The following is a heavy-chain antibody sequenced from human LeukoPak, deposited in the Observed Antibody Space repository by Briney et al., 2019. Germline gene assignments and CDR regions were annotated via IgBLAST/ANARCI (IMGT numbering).Heavy chain of an antibody. CDR2: INPNSGGT. D-gene: IGHD5-12*01. V-gene: IGHV1-2*02. CDR1: GYTFTGYY. J-gene: IGHJ4*02. CDR3: ARYGGYSGAFDY. Sequence: GASVTVSFTASGYTFTGYYMHLVRQAPGQGLEWMGWINPNSGGTNYSQKFQGRVTMTRDTSISTAYMELSRLRSDDTGVYYCARYGGYSGAFDYWGQGTLVTVSS.